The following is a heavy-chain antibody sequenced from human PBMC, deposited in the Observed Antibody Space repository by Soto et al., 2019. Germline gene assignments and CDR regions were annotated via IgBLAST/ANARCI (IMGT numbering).Heavy chain of an antibody. D-gene: IGHD3-22*01. J-gene: IGHJ3*02. CDR2: ISAYNGNT. V-gene: IGHV1-18*01. CDR3: ARAIVVVITIDAFEI. Sequence: ASVKVSCKASGYTFTSYGISWVRQAPGQGLEWMGWISAYNGNTNYAQKLQGRVTMTTDTSTSIAYMELRSLRSDDTAVYYCARAIVVVITIDAFEISGQGTMVTVSS. CDR1: GYTFTSYG.